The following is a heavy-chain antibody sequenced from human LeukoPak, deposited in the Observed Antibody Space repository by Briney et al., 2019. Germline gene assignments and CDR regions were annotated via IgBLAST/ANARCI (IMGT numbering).Heavy chain of an antibody. CDR1: GGSSSGYY. D-gene: IGHD1-7*01. J-gene: IGHJ4*02. V-gene: IGHV4-34*01. Sequence: PSETLSLTCAVYGGSSSGYYWSWIRQPPGKGLEWIGEINHSGSTNYNPSLKSRVTISVDTSKNQFSLKLSSVTAADTAVYYCARLYNWNYADYWGQGTLVTVSS. CDR3: ARLYNWNYADY. CDR2: INHSGST.